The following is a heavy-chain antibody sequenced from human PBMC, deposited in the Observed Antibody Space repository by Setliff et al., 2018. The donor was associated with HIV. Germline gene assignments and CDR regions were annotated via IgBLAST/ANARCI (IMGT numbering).Heavy chain of an antibody. V-gene: IGHV1-69*05. Sequence: GVSVKVSCKASGGTFSSYAISWVRQAPGQGLEWMGGIIPIFGTANYAQKFQGRVTITTDESTSTAYMELSSLRSEDTAVYYCARVGYDSSGYYPRGSFDIWGQGTMVTVAS. CDR3: ARVGYDSSGYYPRGSFDI. CDR2: IIPIFGTA. J-gene: IGHJ3*02. CDR1: GGTFSSYA. D-gene: IGHD3-22*01.